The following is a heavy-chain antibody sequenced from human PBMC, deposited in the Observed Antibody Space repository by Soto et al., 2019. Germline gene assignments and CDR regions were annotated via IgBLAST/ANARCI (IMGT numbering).Heavy chain of an antibody. V-gene: IGHV4-39*01. Sequence: SETLSLTCTVSGGSISSSSYYWGWIRQPPGKGLEWIGSIYYSGSTYYNPSLKSRVTISVDTSKNQFSLKLSSVTAADTAVYYCVRGDGDYNDGNGYLARHWGQGTLVTVSS. CDR3: VRGDGDYNDGNGYLARH. CDR2: IYYSGST. D-gene: IGHD5-18*01. J-gene: IGHJ4*02. CDR1: GGSISSSSYY.